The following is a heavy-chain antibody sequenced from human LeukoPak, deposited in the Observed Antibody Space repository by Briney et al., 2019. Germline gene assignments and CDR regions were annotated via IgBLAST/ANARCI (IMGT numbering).Heavy chain of an antibody. CDR3: AKDARYSSSYNDY. CDR1: GFTFSNYA. V-gene: IGHV3-23*01. J-gene: IGHJ4*02. Sequence: PGGSLRLSCAASGFTFSNYAMNWVRQAPGKGLEWVSAISGSGGSTYYADSVKGRFTISRDNSKNTLYLQMNSLRAEDTAVYYCAKDARYSSSYNDYWGQGTLVTVSS. D-gene: IGHD6-13*01. CDR2: ISGSGGST.